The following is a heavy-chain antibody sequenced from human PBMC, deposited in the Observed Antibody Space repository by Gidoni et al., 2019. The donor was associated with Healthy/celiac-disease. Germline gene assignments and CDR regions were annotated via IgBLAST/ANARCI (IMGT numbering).Heavy chain of an antibody. CDR1: GFTFDDYA. Sequence: EVQLVESGGGLVQPGRSLRLSCAASGFTFDDYAMHWVRQAPGKGLDWVSGISWNSGSIGYADSVKGRFTISRDNAKNSLYLQMNSLRAEDTALYYCAKGGPYCSSTSCYGSVDYYFDYWGQGTLVTVSS. J-gene: IGHJ4*02. D-gene: IGHD2-2*01. CDR2: ISWNSGSI. V-gene: IGHV3-9*01. CDR3: AKGGPYCSSTSCYGSVDYYFDY.